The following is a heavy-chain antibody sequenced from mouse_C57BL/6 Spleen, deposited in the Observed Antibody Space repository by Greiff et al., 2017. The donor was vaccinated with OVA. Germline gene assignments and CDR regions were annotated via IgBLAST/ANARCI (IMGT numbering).Heavy chain of an antibody. CDR2: INPGSGGT. V-gene: IGHV1-54*01. D-gene: IGHD1-1*01. Sequence: QVHVKQSGAELVRPGTSVKVSCKASGYAFTNYLIEWVKQRPGQGLEWIGVINPGSGGTNYNEKFKGKATLTADKSSSTAYMQLSSLTSEDSAVYFCARDYYGSVPWFAYWGQGTLVTVSA. CDR1: GYAFTNYL. CDR3: ARDYYGSVPWFAY. J-gene: IGHJ3*01.